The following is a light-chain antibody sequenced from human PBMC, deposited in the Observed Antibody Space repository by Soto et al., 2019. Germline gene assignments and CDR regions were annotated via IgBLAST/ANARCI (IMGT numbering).Light chain of an antibody. V-gene: IGKV3-11*01. CDR2: DAS. CDR1: QSVSSY. Sequence: IVLAHSPATLSLSPGEIATLSCRASQSVSSYLAWYQQKPGQAPRLLIYDASNRATGIPARFSGSGSGTDFTLTISSLEPEDFAVYYCQQYVNSPGTFGQGTRLEIK. J-gene: IGKJ5*01. CDR3: QQYVNSPGT.